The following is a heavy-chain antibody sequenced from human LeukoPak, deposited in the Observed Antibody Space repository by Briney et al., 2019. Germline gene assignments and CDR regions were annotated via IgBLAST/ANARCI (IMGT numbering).Heavy chain of an antibody. J-gene: IGHJ5*02. V-gene: IGHV3-11*01. CDR3: ARDRTLTVQLERPPFNWFDP. CDR1: GFTFSDYY. CDR2: ISSSGSTI. D-gene: IGHD1-1*01. Sequence: PGGSLRLSCAASGFTFSDYYMSWIRQAPGKGLEWVSYISSSGSTIYYADSVKGRFTISRDNAKNSLYLQMNSLRAEDTALYYCARDRTLTVQLERPPFNWFDPWGQGTLVTVSS.